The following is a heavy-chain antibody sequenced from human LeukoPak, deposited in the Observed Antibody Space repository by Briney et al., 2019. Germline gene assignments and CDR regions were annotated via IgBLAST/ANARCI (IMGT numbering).Heavy chain of an antibody. J-gene: IGHJ4*02. Sequence: SETLSLTCTVSGGSISSYYWSWIRQPPGKGLEWIGYIYYSGSTNYNPSLKSRVTISVDTSKNQFSLKLCSVTAADTAVYYCARGIAAAGTGDYWGQGTLVTVSS. CDR3: ARGIAAAGTGDY. CDR1: GGSISSYY. V-gene: IGHV4-59*01. D-gene: IGHD6-13*01. CDR2: IYYSGST.